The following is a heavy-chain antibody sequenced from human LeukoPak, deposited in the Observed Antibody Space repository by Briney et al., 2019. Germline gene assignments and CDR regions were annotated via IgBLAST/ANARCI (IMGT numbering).Heavy chain of an antibody. V-gene: IGHV4-59*01. CDR3: ARGRDYYDSTGYYY. Sequence: SETLSLTCTVSGGSISNYYWSWIRQPPGKGLEWIGYIYYSGSTNYNPSLKSRVTISVDTSKNQFSLKLSSVTAADTAVYNCARGRDYYDSTGYYYWGQGTLVTVSS. D-gene: IGHD3-22*01. CDR2: IYYSGST. CDR1: GGSISNYY. J-gene: IGHJ4*02.